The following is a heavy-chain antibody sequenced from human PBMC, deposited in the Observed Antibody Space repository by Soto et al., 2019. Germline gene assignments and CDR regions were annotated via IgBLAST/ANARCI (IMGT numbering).Heavy chain of an antibody. CDR3: ASSAPYSSSWYFDY. J-gene: IGHJ4*02. Sequence: QVQLQESGPGLVKPSETLSLTCTVSGGSISSYYWSWIRQPPGKGLEWIGYIYYSGSTNYNPSLKSRVTISVDTSKNQFSLKLSSVTAADTAVYYCASSAPYSSSWYFDYWGQGTLVTVSS. CDR2: IYYSGST. CDR1: GGSISSYY. V-gene: IGHV4-59*01. D-gene: IGHD6-13*01.